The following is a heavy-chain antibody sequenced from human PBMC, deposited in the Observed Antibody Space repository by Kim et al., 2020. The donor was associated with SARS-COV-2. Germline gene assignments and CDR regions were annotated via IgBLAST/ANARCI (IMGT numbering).Heavy chain of an antibody. J-gene: IGHJ3*02. CDR3: TTFIVGATTEIDAFDI. CDR2: IKSKTDGGTT. Sequence: GGSLRLSCAASGFTFSNAWMSWVRQAPGKGLEWVGRIKSKTDGGTTDYAAPVKGRFTISRDDSKNTLYLQMNSLKTEDTAVYYCTTFIVGATTEIDAFDIWGQGTMVTVSS. V-gene: IGHV3-15*01. CDR1: GFTFSNAW. D-gene: IGHD1-26*01.